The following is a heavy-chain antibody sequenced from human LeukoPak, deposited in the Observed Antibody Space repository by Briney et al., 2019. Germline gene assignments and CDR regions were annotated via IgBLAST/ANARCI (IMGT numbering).Heavy chain of an antibody. V-gene: IGHV3-30*18. Sequence: GGSLRLSCAASEFTFSSYGMHWVRQAPGKGLEWVAVISYDGSNKYYADSVKGRFTISRDNSKNTLYLQMNSLRAEDTAVYYCAEPGSYCSGGSCSLFFDYWGQGTLVTVSS. CDR1: EFTFSSYG. D-gene: IGHD2-15*01. CDR2: ISYDGSNK. CDR3: AEPGSYCSGGSCSLFFDY. J-gene: IGHJ4*02.